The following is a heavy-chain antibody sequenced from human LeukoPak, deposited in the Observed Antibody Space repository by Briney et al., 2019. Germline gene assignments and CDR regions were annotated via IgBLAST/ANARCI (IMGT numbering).Heavy chain of an antibody. D-gene: IGHD2-2*01. J-gene: IGHJ4*02. Sequence: ASVKVPCKASGYTFTSYYMHWVRQAPGQGLEWMGIINPSGGSTSYAQKFQGRVTMTRDTSTSTVYMELSSLRSEDTAVYYCSSCSSTSCTDYWGQGTLVTVSS. CDR2: INPSGGST. V-gene: IGHV1-46*01. CDR1: GYTFTSYY. CDR3: SSCSSTSCTDY.